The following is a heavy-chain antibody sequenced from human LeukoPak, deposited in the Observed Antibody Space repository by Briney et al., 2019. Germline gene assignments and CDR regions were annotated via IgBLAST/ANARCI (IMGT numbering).Heavy chain of an antibody. V-gene: IGHV4-59*01. CDR1: GGSIRNYY. Sequence: PSETLSLTCTVSGGSIRNYYWSWIRQPPEKGLEWIGYIYYSGSTNYNPSLKSRVTISVDTSKNQFSLKLSSVTAADTVVYYCARVGWFGDSPRFDYWGQGTLVTVSS. CDR3: ARVGWFGDSPRFDY. D-gene: IGHD3-10*01. J-gene: IGHJ4*02. CDR2: IYYSGST.